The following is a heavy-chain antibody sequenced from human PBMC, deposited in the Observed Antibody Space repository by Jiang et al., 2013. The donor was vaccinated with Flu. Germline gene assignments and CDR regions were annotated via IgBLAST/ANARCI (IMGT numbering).Heavy chain of an antibody. V-gene: IGHV4-34*01. CDR2: INHSGST. Sequence: LEWIGEINHSGSTNYNPSLKSRVTISVDTSKNQFSLKLSSVTAADTAVYYCARGQISGIAVAGTRLSEYFQHWGQGTLVTVSS. CDR3: ARGQISGIAVAGTRLSEYFQH. J-gene: IGHJ1*01. D-gene: IGHD6-19*01.